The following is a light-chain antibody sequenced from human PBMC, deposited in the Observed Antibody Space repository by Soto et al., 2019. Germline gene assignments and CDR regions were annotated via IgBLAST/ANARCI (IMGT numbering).Light chain of an antibody. V-gene: IGKV1-5*01. CDR3: QQYNSYSQT. CDR2: DAS. Sequence: DIQMTQSPCTLSASVGDRVTITCWASQSISSWLAWYQQKPGKAPKLLIYDASSLESGVPSRFSGSGSGTEFTLTISSLQPDDFAAYYCQQYNSYSQTLGQGTKVEIK. CDR1: QSISSW. J-gene: IGKJ1*01.